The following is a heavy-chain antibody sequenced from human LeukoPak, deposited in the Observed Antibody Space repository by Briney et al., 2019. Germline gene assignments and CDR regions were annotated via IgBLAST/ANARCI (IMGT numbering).Heavy chain of an antibody. CDR3: ARDLGGSYDY. CDR2: IKQDGSEK. CDR1: GFTFSNFW. D-gene: IGHD1-26*01. Sequence: GGSLRLSCAASGFTFSNFWMNWVRQAPGKGLEWVANIKQDGSEKYYVDSVKGRFTISRDNAKNSLYLQMNSLRAEDTAVYYCARDLGGSYDYWGQGTLVTVSS. J-gene: IGHJ4*02. V-gene: IGHV3-7*01.